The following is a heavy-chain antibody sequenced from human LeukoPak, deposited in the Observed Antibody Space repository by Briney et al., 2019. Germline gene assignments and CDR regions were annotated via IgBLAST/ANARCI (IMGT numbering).Heavy chain of an antibody. Sequence: GGSLRLSCAASGFTFSSYAMSWVRQAPGEGLEWVSTISYSGDSTYYADSVKGRFTISRDNSKNTLCLQMNSLRAEDTAVYFCAKVPYSDYGSGRPPFMDVWGQGTTVAVSS. D-gene: IGHD3-10*01. V-gene: IGHV3-23*01. CDR1: GFTFSSYA. CDR2: ISYSGDST. CDR3: AKVPYSDYGSGRPPFMDV. J-gene: IGHJ6*02.